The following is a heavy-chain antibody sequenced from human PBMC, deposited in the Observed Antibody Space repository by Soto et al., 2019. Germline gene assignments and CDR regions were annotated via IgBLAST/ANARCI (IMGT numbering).Heavy chain of an antibody. J-gene: IGHJ6*02. CDR3: ASHAEYCSSTSCPGGMDV. CDR1: GGSVSSGSYY. D-gene: IGHD2-2*01. Sequence: SETLSLTCTVSGGSVSSGSYYWSWIRQPPGKGLEWIGYIYYSGSTNYNPSLKSRVTISVDTSKNQFSLKLSSVTAADTAVYYCASHAEYCSSTSCPGGMDVWGQGTTVTVSS. CDR2: IYYSGST. V-gene: IGHV4-61*01.